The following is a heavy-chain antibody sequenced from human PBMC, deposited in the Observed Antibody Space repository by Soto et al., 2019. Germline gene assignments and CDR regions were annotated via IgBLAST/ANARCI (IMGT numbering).Heavy chain of an antibody. Sequence: GASVKVSCKTSGYTFTDYFMHWVRQAPGQGLEWMGWINPNSDGTNYAQKFQGRVTMTRDASISTAYMELSRLTSEDTAVYYCARAKQSGYSGYNNGCWGQGNLVTVSS. CDR1: GYTFTDYF. CDR3: ARAKQSGYSGYNNGC. CDR2: INPNSDGT. V-gene: IGHV1-2*02. J-gene: IGHJ4*02. D-gene: IGHD5-12*01.